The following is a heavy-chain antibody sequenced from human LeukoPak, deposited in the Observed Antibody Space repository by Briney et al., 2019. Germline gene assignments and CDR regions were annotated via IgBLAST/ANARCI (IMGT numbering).Heavy chain of an antibody. CDR3: ARGSIVGATFDYFDY. CDR2: INPNSGGT. D-gene: IGHD1-26*01. J-gene: IGHJ4*02. V-gene: IGHV1-2*02. CDR1: GYTFTGYY. Sequence: GASVKVSCKASGYTFTGYYMHWVRQAPGQGLEWTGWINPNSGGTNYAQKFQGRVTMTRDTSISTAYMDLSRLRSDDTAVYYCARGSIVGATFDYFDYWGQGTLVTVSS.